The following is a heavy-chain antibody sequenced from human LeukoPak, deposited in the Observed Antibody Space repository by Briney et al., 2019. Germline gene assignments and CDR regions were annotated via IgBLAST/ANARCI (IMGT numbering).Heavy chain of an antibody. Sequence: SETLSLTCTVSGGSISSGSYYWNWIRQPAGKGLEWIGRIYTSGSTNYNPSLKSRVTVSVDTSKNQFSLKLSSVTAADTAVYYCAREGLNMVRGVIPKEAWGWFDPWGQGTLVTVSS. CDR3: AREGLNMVRGVIPKEAWGWFDP. CDR2: IYTSGST. V-gene: IGHV4-61*02. J-gene: IGHJ5*02. CDR1: GGSISSGSYY. D-gene: IGHD3-10*01.